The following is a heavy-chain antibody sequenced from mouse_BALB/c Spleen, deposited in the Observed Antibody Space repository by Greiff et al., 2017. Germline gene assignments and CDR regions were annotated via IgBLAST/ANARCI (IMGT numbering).Heavy chain of an antibody. CDR1: GFTFSDYY. J-gene: IGHJ4*01. CDR2: ISDGGSYT. V-gene: IGHV5-4*02. D-gene: IGHD1-1*01. CDR3: ARGGIYYGSSHYYAMDY. Sequence: EVQLVESGGGLVKPGGSLKLSCAASGFTFSDYYMYWVRQTPEKRLEWVATISDGGSYTYYPDSVKGRFTISRDNAKNNLYLQMSSLKSEDTAMYYCARGGIYYGSSHYYAMDYWGQGTSVTVSS.